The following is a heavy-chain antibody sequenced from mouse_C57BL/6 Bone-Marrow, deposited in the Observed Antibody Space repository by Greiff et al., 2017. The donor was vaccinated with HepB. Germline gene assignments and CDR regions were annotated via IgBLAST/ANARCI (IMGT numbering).Heavy chain of an antibody. CDR2: INPYNGDT. V-gene: IGHV1-20*01. CDR1: GYSFTGYF. J-gene: IGHJ2*01. CDR3: ARSGGYYVDY. D-gene: IGHD3-1*01. Sequence: EVKLQESGPELVKPGDSVKISCKASGYSFTGYFMNWVMQSHGKSLEWIGRINPYNGDTFYNQKFKGKATLTVDKSSSTAHMELRSLTSEDSAVYYCARSGGYYVDYWGQGTTLTVSS.